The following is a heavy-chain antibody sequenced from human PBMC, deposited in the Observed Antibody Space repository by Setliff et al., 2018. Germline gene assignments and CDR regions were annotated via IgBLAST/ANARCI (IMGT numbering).Heavy chain of an antibody. V-gene: IGHV5-51*01. CDR3: ARHLKQPFSTYFYYMDV. D-gene: IGHD6-13*01. CDR1: GYSFSTYW. CDR2: IYPDDSDT. Sequence: PGESLKISCKGSGYSFSTYWIGWVRQMPGKGLEWMGIIYPDDSDTRYSPSFQGQVTMSADKSISTAYLQWSSLEASDTAIYYCARHLKQPFSTYFYYMDVWGQGTMVTVSS. J-gene: IGHJ6*03.